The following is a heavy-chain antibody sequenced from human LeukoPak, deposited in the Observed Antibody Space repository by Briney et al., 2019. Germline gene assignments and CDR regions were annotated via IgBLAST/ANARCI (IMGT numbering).Heavy chain of an antibody. CDR1: GIALSNCG. D-gene: IGHD3-16*01. V-gene: IGHV3-21*01. CDR3: VRDWGGYGLDV. J-gene: IGHJ6*02. Sequence: GGSLRLSCAVSGIALSNCGMSWVRLAPGKGLEWVSTIDSRSSDIHYADSVRGRLTISRDNAKNSLYLQMNSLRAEDTAVYYCVRDWGGYGLDVWGQGTTVTVS. CDR2: IDSRSSDI.